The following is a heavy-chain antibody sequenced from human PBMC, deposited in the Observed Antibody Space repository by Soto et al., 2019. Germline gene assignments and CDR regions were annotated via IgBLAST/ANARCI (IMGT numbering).Heavy chain of an antibody. CDR3: AKDVGGGKPRFLDY. CDR1: GFTFSSYG. Sequence: GGSLRLSCAASGFTFSSYGMHWVRQAPGKGLEWVAVISYDGSNKYYADSVKGRFTISRDNSKNTLYLQMNSLRAEDTAVYYCAKDVGGGKPRFLDYWGQGTLVTVSS. CDR2: ISYDGSNK. D-gene: IGHD3-3*01. V-gene: IGHV3-30*18. J-gene: IGHJ4*02.